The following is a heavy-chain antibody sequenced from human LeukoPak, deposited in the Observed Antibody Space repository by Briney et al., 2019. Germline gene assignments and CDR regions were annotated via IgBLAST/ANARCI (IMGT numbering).Heavy chain of an antibody. CDR1: GFTFSSYA. Sequence: GGSLRLSCAASGFTFSSYAMSWARQAPGKGLEWVSAISGSGGSTYYADSVKGRFTISRDNSKNTLYLQMNSLRAEDTAVYYCAKDRYSYYYDSSGYYYPYWGQGTLVTVSS. CDR3: AKDRYSYYYDSSGYYYPY. CDR2: ISGSGGST. V-gene: IGHV3-23*01. D-gene: IGHD3-22*01. J-gene: IGHJ4*02.